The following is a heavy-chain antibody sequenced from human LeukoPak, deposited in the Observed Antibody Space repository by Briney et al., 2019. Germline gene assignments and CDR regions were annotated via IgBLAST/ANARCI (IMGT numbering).Heavy chain of an antibody. CDR2: INPNSGGT. D-gene: IGHD3-22*01. V-gene: IGHV1-2*02. CDR1: GYTFTGYY. CDR3: ARLYYYDSSGYIASGWFDP. Sequence: GASVKVSCKASGYTFTGYYMHWVRQAPGQGLEWMGWINPNSGGTNCAQKFQGRVTMTRDTSINTAYMELSRLRSDDTAVYYCARLYYYDSSGYIASGWFDPWGQGTLVTVSS. J-gene: IGHJ5*02.